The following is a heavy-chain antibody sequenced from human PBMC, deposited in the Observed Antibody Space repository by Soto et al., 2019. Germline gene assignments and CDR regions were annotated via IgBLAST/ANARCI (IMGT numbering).Heavy chain of an antibody. CDR3: ARDITTTFGY. J-gene: IGHJ4*02. Sequence: GESLKISCAASGFTFSSYSMNWVRQAPGKGLEWVSYISSSSSTIYYADSVKGRFTISRDNAKNSLYLQMNSLRAEDTAVYYCARDITTTFGYWGQGTLVTVSS. D-gene: IGHD3-10*01. V-gene: IGHV3-48*01. CDR1: GFTFSSYS. CDR2: ISSSSSTI.